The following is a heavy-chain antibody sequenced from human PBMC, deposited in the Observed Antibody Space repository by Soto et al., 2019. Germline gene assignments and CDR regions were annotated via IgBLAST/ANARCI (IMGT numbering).Heavy chain of an antibody. D-gene: IGHD3-22*01. CDR1: GYSFTSYW. CDR3: ARRGYYDSSGYHNYYYGVDV. Sequence: ESLKISCKGPGYSFTSYWIGWVRQMPGKGLEWMGIIYPGDSDTRYSPSFQGQVTISADKSISTAYLQWSSLKASDTAMYYCARRGYYDSSGYHNYYYGVDVWGQGTTVTVS. V-gene: IGHV5-51*01. J-gene: IGHJ6*02. CDR2: IYPGDSDT.